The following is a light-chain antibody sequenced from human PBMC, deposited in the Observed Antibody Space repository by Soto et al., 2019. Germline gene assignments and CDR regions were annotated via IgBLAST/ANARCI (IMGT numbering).Light chain of an antibody. CDR2: DAS. J-gene: IGKJ5*01. Sequence: EIVLTQSPVTLSLSPGERATLSCRARQSVSSYLTWYQQKPGQAPRLLIYDASNRAPGIPARFSGSGSGTDFTLSISSLEPEDFAVYYCQQRSNWPSTLGQGTRLELK. CDR1: QSVSSY. V-gene: IGKV3-11*01. CDR3: QQRSNWPST.